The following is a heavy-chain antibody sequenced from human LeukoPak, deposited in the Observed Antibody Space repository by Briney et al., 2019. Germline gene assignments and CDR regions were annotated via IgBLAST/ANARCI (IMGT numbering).Heavy chain of an antibody. Sequence: SETLSLTCTVSGGSISSYYWSWIRQPPVKGLEWIGYIYYSGSTNYNPSLKSRVTISVDTSKNQFSLKLSSVTAADTAVYYCARGPLAAAGTLTYYYYGMDVWGQGTTVTVSS. CDR2: IYYSGST. CDR1: GGSISSYY. D-gene: IGHD6-13*01. V-gene: IGHV4-59*12. CDR3: ARGPLAAAGTLTYYYYGMDV. J-gene: IGHJ6*02.